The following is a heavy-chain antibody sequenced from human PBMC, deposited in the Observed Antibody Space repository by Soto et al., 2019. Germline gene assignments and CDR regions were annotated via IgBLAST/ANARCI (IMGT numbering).Heavy chain of an antibody. D-gene: IGHD3-10*01. CDR1: GGSIKSSDYF. V-gene: IGHV4-31*03. Sequence: QVRLQESGPGLVKTSQTLSLTCSVSGGSIKSSDYFWNWIRQRPGSGLEWIGYIYYSGATYYSPSPEYRVSISMDSSKNEFSLKLDSVTAAGTAIYFCARDQSPTKPREGLSGMDVWRQGATVTVSS. CDR2: IYYSGAT. CDR3: ARDQSPTKPREGLSGMDV. J-gene: IGHJ6*02.